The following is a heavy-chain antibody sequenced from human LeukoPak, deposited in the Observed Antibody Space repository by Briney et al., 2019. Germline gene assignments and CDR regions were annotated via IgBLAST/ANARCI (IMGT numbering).Heavy chain of an antibody. CDR3: ARWSGYCDY. CDR2: ISYDGSNK. CDR1: GFTLSTYG. J-gene: IGHJ4*02. V-gene: IGHV3-30*03. D-gene: IGHD3-3*01. Sequence: GGSLRLSCAASGFTLSTYGMHWVRQAPGKGQEWVAVISYDGSNKYYADSVKGRFTISRANAKNSLYMQMNSLRAEDTAVYYCARWSGYCDYWGQGTLVTASS.